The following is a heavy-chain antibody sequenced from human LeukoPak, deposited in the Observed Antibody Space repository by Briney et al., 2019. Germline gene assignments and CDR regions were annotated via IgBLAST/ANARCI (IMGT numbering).Heavy chain of an antibody. CDR2: ISSSSSYI. V-gene: IGHV3-21*01. D-gene: IGHD3-10*02. CDR3: AELGITMIGGV. Sequence: GGSLRLSCAASGFTFSSYSMNWVRQAPGKGLEWVSSISSSSSYIYYADSVKGRFTISRDNAKNSLYLQMNSLRAEDAAVYYCAELGITMIGGVWGKGTTVTISS. J-gene: IGHJ6*04. CDR1: GFTFSSYS.